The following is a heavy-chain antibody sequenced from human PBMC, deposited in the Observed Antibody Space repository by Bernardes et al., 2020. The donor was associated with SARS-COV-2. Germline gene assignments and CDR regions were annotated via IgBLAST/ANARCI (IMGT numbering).Heavy chain of an antibody. Sequence: GGSLRLSCEVSGISFNMYWMHWVRQLPGKGLECVARIDSYGQATSYADSVKGRFTISRDNARNTLYLQMDSLKMEDTALYYCARISSGTYDHWGPGTLVTVSS. CDR1: GISFNMYW. J-gene: IGHJ5*02. D-gene: IGHD1-26*01. V-gene: IGHV3-74*01. CDR2: IDSYGQAT. CDR3: ARISSGTYDH.